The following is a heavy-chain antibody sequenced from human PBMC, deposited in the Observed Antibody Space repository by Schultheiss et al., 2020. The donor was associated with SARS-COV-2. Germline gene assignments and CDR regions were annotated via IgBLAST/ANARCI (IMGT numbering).Heavy chain of an antibody. V-gene: IGHV3-49*04. Sequence: GGSLRLSCAASGFTFSRYAMSWVRQAPGKGLEWVGFIRSKAYGGTTEYAASVKGRFTISRDDSKNTLYLQMNSLRAEDTAVYYCASRRLWGQGTMVTVSS. CDR1: GFTFSRYA. CDR3: ASRRL. CDR2: IRSKAYGGTT. J-gene: IGHJ3*01. D-gene: IGHD3-22*01.